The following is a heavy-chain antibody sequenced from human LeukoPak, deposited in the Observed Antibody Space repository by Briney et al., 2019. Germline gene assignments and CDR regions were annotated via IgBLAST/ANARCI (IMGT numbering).Heavy chain of an antibody. CDR1: GFTFSSYA. CDR3: ARDSAGNDD. V-gene: IGHV3-7*01. J-gene: IGHJ4*02. D-gene: IGHD6-13*01. CDR2: IKQDGSEK. Sequence: PGGSLRLSCAASGFTFSSYAMSWVRQAPGKGLEWVANIKQDGSEKYYVDSVKGRFTISRDNAKNSLYLQMNSLRAEDTAMYYCARDSAGNDDWGQGTLVTVSS.